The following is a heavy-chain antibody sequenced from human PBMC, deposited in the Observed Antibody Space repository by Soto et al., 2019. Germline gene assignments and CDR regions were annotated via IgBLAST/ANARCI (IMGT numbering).Heavy chain of an antibody. J-gene: IGHJ4*02. CDR2: ISHDGSDK. V-gene: IGHV3-30*03. CDR3: ARWHSGVDY. Sequence: QVQLVESGGGVVQPGRSLRLYYVASRFTFSNYGMHWLRQAPGKGLEWVAVISHDGSDKHHADSVKGRFTISRDNSKNTLYMQMNSLRVADTAMYYCARWHSGVDYWGQGTLVTVSS. CDR1: RFTFSNYG. D-gene: IGHD5-12*01.